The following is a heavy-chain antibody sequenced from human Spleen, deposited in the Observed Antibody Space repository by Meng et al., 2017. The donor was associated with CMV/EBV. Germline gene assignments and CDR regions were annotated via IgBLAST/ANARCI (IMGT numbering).Heavy chain of an antibody. CDR2: IYWNDDK. V-gene: IGHV2-5*01. CDR3: AHRRSRGVHPENWFDP. D-gene: IGHD3-10*01. Sequence: FSRSTSGVGVGWIRQPPGKALEWLAVIYWNDDKRYSPSLKSRLTITKDTSKNQVVLTMTNMDPVDTATYYCAHRRSRGVHPENWFDPWGQGTLVTVSS. CDR1: FSRSTSGVG. J-gene: IGHJ5*02.